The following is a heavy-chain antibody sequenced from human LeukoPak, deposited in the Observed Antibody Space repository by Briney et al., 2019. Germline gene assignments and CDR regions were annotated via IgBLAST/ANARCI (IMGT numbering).Heavy chain of an antibody. CDR3: ARGGYDFWSGYSNVDY. Sequence: GRSLRLSCAASGFTFSSYGMHWVRQALGKGLEWVAVIWYDGSNKYYADSVKGRFTISRDNSKNTLYLQMNSLRAEDTAVYYCARGGYDFWSGYSNVDYWGQGTLVTVSS. CDR1: GFTFSSYG. V-gene: IGHV3-33*01. CDR2: IWYDGSNK. J-gene: IGHJ4*02. D-gene: IGHD3-3*01.